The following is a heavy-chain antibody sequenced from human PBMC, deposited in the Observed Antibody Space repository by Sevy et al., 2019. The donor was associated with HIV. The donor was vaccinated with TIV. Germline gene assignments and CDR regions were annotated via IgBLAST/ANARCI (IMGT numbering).Heavy chain of an antibody. CDR1: GFTFSANW. CDR2: IKADRSDK. J-gene: IGHJ4*02. V-gene: IGHV3-7*01. Sequence: GGSLRLSCAASGFTFSANWMNRVRQAPRKGLEWVANIKADRSDKHYVDSVEGRFTISRDNAKNLLFLQMNSLRVEDTAVYYCAHETFGRFESWGQGTLVTVSS. CDR3: AHETFGRFES. D-gene: IGHD3-16*01.